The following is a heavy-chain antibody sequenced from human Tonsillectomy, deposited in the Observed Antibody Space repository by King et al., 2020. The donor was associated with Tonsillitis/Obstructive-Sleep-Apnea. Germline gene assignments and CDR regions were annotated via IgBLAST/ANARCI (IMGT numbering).Heavy chain of an antibody. Sequence: VQLVESGGGLVQPGRSLRLSCTASGFTFGDYAMSWVRQAPGKGLEWVGFITSKTFGGTTEYAASVKGRFTISTDDSKSIAYLQMNSLKTEDTAVYYCTRTIAAAVPYYLDYWVQG. D-gene: IGHD6-13*01. CDR2: ITSKTFGGTT. V-gene: IGHV3-49*04. CDR3: TRTIAAAVPYYLDY. J-gene: IGHJ4*02. CDR1: GFTFGDYA.